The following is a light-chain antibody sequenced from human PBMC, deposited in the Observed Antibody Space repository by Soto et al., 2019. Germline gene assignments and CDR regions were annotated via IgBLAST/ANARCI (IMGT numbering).Light chain of an antibody. Sequence: QSALTQPASVSGSPGQSVTISCTGPRSDIGDSNFISWYQYSPGKAPRLLIYEVNNQPSGVSRRFSGSKAGNTASLTISGLLEDDEADYFCASFRSGTILVFGSGTQLTVL. CDR2: EVN. V-gene: IGLV2-14*01. CDR3: ASFRSGTILV. J-gene: IGLJ6*01. CDR1: RSDIGDSNF.